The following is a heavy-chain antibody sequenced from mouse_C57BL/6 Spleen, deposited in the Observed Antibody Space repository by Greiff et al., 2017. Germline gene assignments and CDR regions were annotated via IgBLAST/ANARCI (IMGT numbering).Heavy chain of an antibody. CDR2: INYDGSST. V-gene: IGHV5-16*01. Sequence: EVMLVESEGGLVQPGRSMKLSCTASGFTFSDYYMAWVRQVPEKGLEWVANINYDGSSTYYLDSLKSRFIISRDNAKNILYLQMSSLKSEDTATYYCARDLGYGYYFDYWGQGTTLTVSS. CDR1: GFTFSDYY. CDR3: ARDLGYGYYFDY. D-gene: IGHD2-10*02. J-gene: IGHJ2*01.